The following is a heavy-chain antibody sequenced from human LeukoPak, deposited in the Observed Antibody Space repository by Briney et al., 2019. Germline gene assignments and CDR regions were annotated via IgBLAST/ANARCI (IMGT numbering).Heavy chain of an antibody. CDR1: GGSFSGYY. V-gene: IGHV4-34*01. Sequence: SETLSLTCAVYGGSFSGYYWSWIRQPPGKGLEWIGGINHSGSTNYNPSLKSRVTMSVDTSKNQFSLKLSSVTAADTAVYYCARGGIAAAGRRNYYYSGMDVWGQGTTVTVSS. J-gene: IGHJ6*02. CDR2: INHSGST. D-gene: IGHD6-13*01. CDR3: ARGGIAAAGRRNYYYSGMDV.